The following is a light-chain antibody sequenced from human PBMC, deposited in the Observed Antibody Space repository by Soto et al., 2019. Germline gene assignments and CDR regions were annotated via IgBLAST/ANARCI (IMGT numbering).Light chain of an antibody. CDR2: GAS. CDR1: QSVSSNY. J-gene: IGKJ1*01. CDR3: QQRSNWPT. V-gene: IGKV3D-20*02. Sequence: EIVLTQSPGTLSLSPGERATLSCRASQSVSSNYLAWYQQKPGQAPRLLIFGASTRATGIPDRFSGSGAGAYFNLTISRLEPADFGVYYCQQRSNWPTFGQGTKV.